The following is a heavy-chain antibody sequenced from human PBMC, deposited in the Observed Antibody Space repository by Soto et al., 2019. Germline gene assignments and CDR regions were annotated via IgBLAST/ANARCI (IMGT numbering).Heavy chain of an antibody. CDR3: ARVDSIAAAGSDAFDI. CDR2: IYYTGST. V-gene: IGHV4-59*01. CDR1: GGSIRSYY. D-gene: IGHD6-13*01. Sequence: PSETLSLTCTVSGGSIRSYYWSWIRQPPGKGLEWIGYIYYTGSTNYNPSLKSRVTISVDTSKNQFSLKLSSVTAADTAVYYCARVDSIAAAGSDAFDIWGQGTMVTVSS. J-gene: IGHJ3*02.